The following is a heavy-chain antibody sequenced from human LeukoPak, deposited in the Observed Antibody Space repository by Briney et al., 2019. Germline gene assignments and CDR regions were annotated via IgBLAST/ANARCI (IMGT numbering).Heavy chain of an antibody. J-gene: IGHJ4*02. CDR2: IIPIFGTA. CDR3: ARPLRPMITFGEYDY. D-gene: IGHD3-16*01. V-gene: IGHV1-69*01. Sequence: GASVKVSCKASGGTFSSYAISWVRQAPGQGLEWMGGIIPIFGTANYAQKFQGRVTITADESTSTAYMELSSLRSEDTAVYYCARPLRPMITFGEYDYWGQGTLVTVSS. CDR1: GGTFSSYA.